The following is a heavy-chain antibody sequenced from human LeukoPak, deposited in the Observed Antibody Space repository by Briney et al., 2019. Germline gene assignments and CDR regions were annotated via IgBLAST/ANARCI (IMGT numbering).Heavy chain of an antibody. Sequence: PSENLSLTCAVYGGSVGGYYWSWIRQPPGKGLEWLGEINHSGSTTYNPSLKSRVTISVDTSKNQFSLKLSSVTAADTAVYYCARETVYYDFWSGYYTPRYNWFDPWGQGTLVTVSS. CDR1: GGSVGGYY. V-gene: IGHV4-34*01. D-gene: IGHD3-3*01. CDR2: INHSGST. J-gene: IGHJ5*02. CDR3: ARETVYYDFWSGYYTPRYNWFDP.